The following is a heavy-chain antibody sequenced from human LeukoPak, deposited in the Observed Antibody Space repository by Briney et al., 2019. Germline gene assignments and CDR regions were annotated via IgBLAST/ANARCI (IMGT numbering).Heavy chain of an antibody. D-gene: IGHD3-22*01. J-gene: IGHJ4*02. CDR3: AKRGVVIRVILVGFHKEAYYFDS. V-gene: IGHV3-23*01. Sequence: QTGGSLRLSCAVSGITLSNYGMSWVRQAPGKGLEWVAGISDSGGSTNYADSVKGRCTISRDNPQNTLYLQMNSLRDEDTAVYFCAKRGVVIRVILVGFHKEAYYFDSWGQGALVTVSS. CDR2: ISDSGGST. CDR1: GITLSNYG.